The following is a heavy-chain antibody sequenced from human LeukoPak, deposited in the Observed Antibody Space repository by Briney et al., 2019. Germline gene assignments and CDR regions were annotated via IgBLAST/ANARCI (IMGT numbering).Heavy chain of an antibody. CDR1: GGSITNYY. CDR3: ARHINRSFLEWLKGYWFDP. V-gene: IGHV4-59*08. CDR2: IYYTGGT. J-gene: IGHJ5*02. Sequence: PSETLSLTCTVSGGSITNYYWAWIRQPPGKGLEWIGNIYYTGGTKYNPSLRSRVTISVDPSKNQFSLKLSSVTAADTAVYYCARHINRSFLEWLKGYWFDPWGQGTLVTVSS. D-gene: IGHD3-3*02.